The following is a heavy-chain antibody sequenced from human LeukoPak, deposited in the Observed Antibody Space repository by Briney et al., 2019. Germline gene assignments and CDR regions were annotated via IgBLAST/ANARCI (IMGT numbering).Heavy chain of an antibody. J-gene: IGHJ6*03. V-gene: IGHV4-59*01. CDR3: ARVVTYCGSGSYDNYYYYMDV. CDR2: IYYSGST. Sequence: NPSETLSLTCTVSGGSISSYYWSWIRQPPGKGLEWIGYIYYSGSTNYNPSLKSRVTISVDTSKNQFSLKLSSVTAADTAVYYCARVVTYCGSGSYDNYYYYMDVWGKGTTVTISS. D-gene: IGHD3-10*01. CDR1: GGSISSYY.